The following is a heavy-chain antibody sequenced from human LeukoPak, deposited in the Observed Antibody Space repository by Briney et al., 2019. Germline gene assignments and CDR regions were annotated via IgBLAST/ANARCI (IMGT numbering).Heavy chain of an antibody. D-gene: IGHD2-2*02. CDR2: FDPEDSET. CDR1: GYTLTELS. Sequence: ASVKVSCKVSGYTLTELSMHWVRQAPGKGLEWMGGFDPEDSETIYAQKFQGRVTMTEDTSTDTAYMELSSLRSEDTAVYYCAKVIVVVPAAITLGNAFDIWGQGTMVTVSS. J-gene: IGHJ3*02. V-gene: IGHV1-24*01. CDR3: AKVIVVVPAAITLGNAFDI.